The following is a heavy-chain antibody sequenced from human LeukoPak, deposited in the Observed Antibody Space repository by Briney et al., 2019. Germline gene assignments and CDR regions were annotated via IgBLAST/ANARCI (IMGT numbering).Heavy chain of an antibody. CDR1: GFALSIHW. CDR3: ARGHFGLDV. D-gene: IGHD3-10*01. Sequence: GGSLRLSYAASGFALSIHWLTWVRQTPGKGLEWVAHINPDGSEKSYVDSARGRFTISRDNAKNSVYLQMNSLRVDDTAVYYCARGHFGLDVWGQGATVAVAS. CDR2: INPDGSEK. V-gene: IGHV3-7*01. J-gene: IGHJ6*02.